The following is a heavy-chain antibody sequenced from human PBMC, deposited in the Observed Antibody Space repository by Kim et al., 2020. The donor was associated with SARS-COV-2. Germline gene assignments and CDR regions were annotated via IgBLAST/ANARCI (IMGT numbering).Heavy chain of an antibody. CDR1: GFTFSSYG. D-gene: IGHD3-16*01. CDR2: ISYDGSNK. CDR3: AKDLGEMAMDDY. V-gene: IGHV3-30*18. J-gene: IGHJ4*02. Sequence: GGSLRLSCAASGFTFSSYGMHWVRQAPGKGLEWVAVISYDGSNKYYGDSVKGRFTISRDNSKNTLYLQMNSLRAEDTAVYYCAKDLGEMAMDDYWGQGTLVTVSS.